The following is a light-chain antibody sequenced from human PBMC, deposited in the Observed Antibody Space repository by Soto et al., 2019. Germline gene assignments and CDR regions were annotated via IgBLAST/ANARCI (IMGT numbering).Light chain of an antibody. Sequence: DIQMNPSPSSLSASVGDRVTITCRASQDISNYLAWYQQKPGKVLKLLIYAAFTLHSGVPSRFSGNGSGTNFTPTISGVQPEEDAKYNCQDYNGAPWTFGQVTNVE. CDR3: QDYNGAPWT. V-gene: IGKV1-27*01. J-gene: IGKJ1*01. CDR2: AAF. CDR1: QDISNY.